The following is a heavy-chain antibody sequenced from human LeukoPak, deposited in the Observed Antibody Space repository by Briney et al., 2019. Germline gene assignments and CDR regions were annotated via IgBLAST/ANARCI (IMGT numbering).Heavy chain of an antibody. V-gene: IGHV1-69*13. Sequence: SVKVSCKASGGTFGSYAISWVRQAPGQGLEWMGGIIPIFGTANYAQKFQGRVTITADESTSTAYMELSSLRSEDTAVYYCARTPMGLGYCSGGSCYGYYGMDVWGQGTTVTVSS. CDR3: ARTPMGLGYCSGGSCYGYYGMDV. CDR2: IIPIFGTA. D-gene: IGHD2-15*01. J-gene: IGHJ6*02. CDR1: GGTFGSYA.